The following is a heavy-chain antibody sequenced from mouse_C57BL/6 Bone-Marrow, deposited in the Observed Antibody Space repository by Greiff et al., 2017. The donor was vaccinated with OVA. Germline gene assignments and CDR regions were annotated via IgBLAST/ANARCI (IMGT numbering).Heavy chain of an antibody. CDR1: GYTFTDYN. D-gene: IGHD3-1*01. Sequence: EVKLVESGPELVKPGASVKMSCKASGYTFTDYNMHWVKQSHGKSLEWIGYINPNNGGTSYNQKFKGKATLTVNKSSSTAYMELRSLTSEDSAVYYCARGGLPQDYFDYWGQGTTLTVSS. J-gene: IGHJ2*01. V-gene: IGHV1-22*01. CDR2: INPNNGGT. CDR3: ARGGLPQDYFDY.